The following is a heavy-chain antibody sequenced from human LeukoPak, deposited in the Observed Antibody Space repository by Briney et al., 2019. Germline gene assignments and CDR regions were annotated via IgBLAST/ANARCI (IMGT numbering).Heavy chain of an antibody. J-gene: IGHJ5*02. D-gene: IGHD3-9*01. CDR2: IYYSGST. CDR3: ARHTYYDILTGYSRSRWFDP. V-gene: IGHV4-39*01. Sequence: PSETLSLTCTVSGGSISSSGYSWGWIRQPPGKGLEWIASIYYSGSTYYNPSLKSRVTISVDSSKNQFSLKLSSVTAADTAVYYCARHTYYDILTGYSRSRWFDPWGQGTLVTVSS. CDR1: GGSISSSGYS.